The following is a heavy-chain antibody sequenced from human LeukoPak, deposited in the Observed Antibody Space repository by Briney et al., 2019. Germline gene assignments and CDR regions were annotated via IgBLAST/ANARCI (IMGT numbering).Heavy chain of an antibody. V-gene: IGHV3-33*01. J-gene: IGHJ4*02. Sequence: GGSLRLSCAASGFTFRRNGMNWVRQAPGKGPEWVAVIWYDGSNKYYADFVKGRFTTSRDNSKNTLYLQMNSLRADDTAVYYCARVSGYSGTWYVDYWGQGTLVTVSS. D-gene: IGHD6-13*01. CDR3: ARVSGYSGTWYVDY. CDR2: IWYDGSNK. CDR1: GFTFRRNG.